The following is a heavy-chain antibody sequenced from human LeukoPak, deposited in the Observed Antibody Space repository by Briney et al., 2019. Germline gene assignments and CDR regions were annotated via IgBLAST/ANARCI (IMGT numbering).Heavy chain of an antibody. Sequence: GGSLRLSCAASGFTFSSYAMHWVRQAPGKGLEWVAVISYDGSNKYYADSVKGRFTISRDNSKNTLYLQMNSLRAEDTAVYYCTANSGSYVDYWGQGTLVTVSS. V-gene: IGHV3-30*04. CDR2: ISYDGSNK. J-gene: IGHJ4*02. CDR3: TANSGSYVDY. CDR1: GFTFSSYA. D-gene: IGHD3-10*01.